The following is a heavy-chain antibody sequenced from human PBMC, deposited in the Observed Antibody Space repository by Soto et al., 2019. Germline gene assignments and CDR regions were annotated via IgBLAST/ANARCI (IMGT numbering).Heavy chain of an antibody. V-gene: IGHV3-9*01. CDR1: GFTFDDYA. J-gene: IGHJ6*03. CDR2: ISWNSGSI. D-gene: IGHD3-3*01. Sequence: GGSLRLSCAASGFTFDDYAMHWVRQAPGKGLEWVSGISWNSGSIGYADSVKGRFTISRDNSKNTLYLQMNSLRAEDTAVYYCAKDLRDFKEDYYYYYYMDVWGKGTTVTVSS. CDR3: AKDLRDFKEDYYYYYYMDV.